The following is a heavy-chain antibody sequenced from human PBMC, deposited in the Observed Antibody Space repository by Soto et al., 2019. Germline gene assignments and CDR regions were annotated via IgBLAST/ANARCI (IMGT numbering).Heavy chain of an antibody. CDR3: ALITVVTAFDY. Sequence: QITLKESGPTMVKPTQTLTLTCTFSGFSLSTSGVGVGWIREPPGKALEWLALIYWDDDKRYSPSLKSRLTITKDTSKNQVVLTMTNMDPVDTATYYCALITVVTAFDYWGQGTLVTVSS. CDR2: IYWDDDK. V-gene: IGHV2-5*02. J-gene: IGHJ4*02. D-gene: IGHD2-15*01. CDR1: GFSLSTSGVG.